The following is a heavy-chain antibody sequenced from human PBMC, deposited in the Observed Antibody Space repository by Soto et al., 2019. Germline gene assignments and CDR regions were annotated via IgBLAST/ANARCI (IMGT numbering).Heavy chain of an antibody. CDR3: ARGGGSDSFDY. CDR1: GASITYGGYS. CDR2: INHLETT. J-gene: IGHJ4*02. V-gene: IGHV4-30-2*01. Sequence: SETLSLTCTVSGASITYGGYSWSWIRQTPGKGLEWIGYINHLETTFYNPSFESPLTLSIDRAKNQFSLNLNSMSAADRAVYFCARGGGSDSFDYWGQGILVTVSS. D-gene: IGHD1-26*01.